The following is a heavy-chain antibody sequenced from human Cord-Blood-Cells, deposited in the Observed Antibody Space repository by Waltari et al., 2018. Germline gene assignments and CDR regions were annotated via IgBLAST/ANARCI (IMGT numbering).Heavy chain of an antibody. CDR3: ARGGLERQGDAFDI. D-gene: IGHD1-1*01. J-gene: IGHJ3*02. V-gene: IGHV1-69*01. CDR1: GGTFSSYA. Sequence: QVQLVQSGAEVKKPGSSVKVSCKASGGTFSSYATSWVRQAPGQGLEWRGGIIPIFGTANYAQKFQGRVTITADESTSTAYMELSSLRSEDTAVYYCARGGLERQGDAFDIWGQGTMVTVSS. CDR2: IIPIFGTA.